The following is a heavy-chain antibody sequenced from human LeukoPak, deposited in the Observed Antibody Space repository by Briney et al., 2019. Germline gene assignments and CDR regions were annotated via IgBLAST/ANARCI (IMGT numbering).Heavy chain of an antibody. CDR1: GYIFTAYY. CDR2: IKANSGDT. Sequence: ASVKVSCKASGYIFTAYYLHWVRQAPGQGPEWMGWIKANSGDTNYAQKFQGRVTMTRDTSISTVYMELGRLTSDDTAVYYCTRVGDGYPYWGQGTLVTVSS. D-gene: IGHD5-24*01. CDR3: TRVGDGYPY. V-gene: IGHV1-2*02. J-gene: IGHJ4*02.